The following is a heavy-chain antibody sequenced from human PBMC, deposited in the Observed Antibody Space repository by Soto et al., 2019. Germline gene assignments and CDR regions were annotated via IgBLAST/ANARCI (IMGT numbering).Heavy chain of an antibody. V-gene: IGHV1-58*02. J-gene: IGHJ4*02. Sequence: QMQLVQSGPEVKRPGTSVRVSCKASGFTFSTSTIQWVRQTRGHSLEWIGWIVVGNGNTNFAQNFRQRLTFSRDNSTITAYMELSSLRFDDTAMYYCMTASAGYTFGFDVWGQGALVTVSS. CDR2: IVVGNGNT. D-gene: IGHD6-13*01. CDR1: GFTFSTST. CDR3: MTASAGYTFGFDV.